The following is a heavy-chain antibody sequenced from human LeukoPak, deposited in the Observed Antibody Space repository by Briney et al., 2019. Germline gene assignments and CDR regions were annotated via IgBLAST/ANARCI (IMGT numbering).Heavy chain of an antibody. J-gene: IGHJ4*02. CDR1: VGSISSGEYY. Sequence: SETLSLTCTVSVGSISSGEYYWSWIRQPPGKGLEWIGYIYYSGSTYYNPSLKSRVTISVDTSKNQFSLKLSSVTAADTAVYYCARAPTGDCYDYWGQGTLVTVSS. D-gene: IGHD2-21*01. V-gene: IGHV4-30-4*01. CDR2: IYYSGST. CDR3: ARAPTGDCYDY.